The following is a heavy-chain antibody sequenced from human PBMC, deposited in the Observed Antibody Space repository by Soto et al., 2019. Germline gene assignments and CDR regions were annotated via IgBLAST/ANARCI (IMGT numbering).Heavy chain of an antibody. CDR3: ENFPPPRRYRSTWYAKWFGH. D-gene: IGHD6-13*01. Sequence: TSDTLSLTCTVSGVSMSTSDSYWGWIRQSPGKGLEWIGNIFYSGNTYYNPSPSLKSRVTISVDTSQNQFSLKLTSVTAADTAVSFCENFPPPRRYRSTWYAKWFGHWGQGTSVTVS. CDR2: IFYSGNT. V-gene: IGHV4-39*01. CDR1: GVSMSTSDSY. J-gene: IGHJ5*02.